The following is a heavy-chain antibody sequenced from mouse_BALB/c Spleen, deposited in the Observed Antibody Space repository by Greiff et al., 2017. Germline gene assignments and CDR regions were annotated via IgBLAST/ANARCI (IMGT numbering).Heavy chain of an antibody. Sequence: VQLVESGAELVKPGASVKLSCKTSGYTFTSYWIQWVKQRPGQGLGWIGEIFPGTGTTYYNEKFKGKATLTIDTSSSTAYMQLSSLTSEDSAVYFCARSIYYDYDDAMDYWGQGTSVTVSS. CDR1: GYTFTSYW. V-gene: IGHV1S132*01. CDR2: IFPGTGTT. CDR3: ARSIYYDYDDAMDY. D-gene: IGHD2-4*01. J-gene: IGHJ4*01.